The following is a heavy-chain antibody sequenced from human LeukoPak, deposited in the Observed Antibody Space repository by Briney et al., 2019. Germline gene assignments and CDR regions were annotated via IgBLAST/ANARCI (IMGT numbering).Heavy chain of an antibody. D-gene: IGHD6-13*01. CDR1: GGSISSGSYY. V-gene: IGHV4-61*02. J-gene: IGHJ6*03. CDR3: ARSTHSTLRSYYYYYMDV. Sequence: PSETLSLTCTVSGGSISSGSYYWSWIRQPAGKVLEWIGRIYTSGSTNYNPSLKSRVTISVDTSKNPFSLKLSSVTAADTAVYYCARSTHSTLRSYYYYYMDVWGKGTTVTISS. CDR2: IYTSGST.